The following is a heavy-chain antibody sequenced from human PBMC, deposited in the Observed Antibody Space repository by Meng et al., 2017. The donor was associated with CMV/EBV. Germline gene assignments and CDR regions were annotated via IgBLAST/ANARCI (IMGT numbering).Heavy chain of an antibody. Sequence: GESLKISCAASGFTFSSYSMNWVRQAPGKGLEWVSYISSSSSTIYYADSVKGRFTISRDNDKNSLYLQMNSLRAEDTAVYYCAAGLETQEYYFDYWGQGTLVTVSS. CDR1: GFTFSSYS. CDR2: ISSSSSTI. CDR3: AAGLETQEYYFDY. V-gene: IGHV3-48*04. D-gene: IGHD3/OR15-3a*01. J-gene: IGHJ4*02.